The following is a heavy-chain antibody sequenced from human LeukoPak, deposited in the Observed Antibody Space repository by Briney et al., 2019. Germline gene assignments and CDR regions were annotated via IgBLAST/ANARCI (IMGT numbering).Heavy chain of an antibody. J-gene: IGHJ5*02. V-gene: IGHV3-21*01. CDR3: ARGFPTGTYSFDP. CDR2: ISSSSSYI. CDR1: GFTFSSYS. Sequence: GGSLRLSCAASGFTFSSYSMNWVRQAPGKGLEWVSSISSSSSYIYYADSVKGRFTISRDNAKNSLYLQMNSLRAEDTAVYYCARGFPTGTYSFDPWGQGTLVTVSS. D-gene: IGHD1-1*01.